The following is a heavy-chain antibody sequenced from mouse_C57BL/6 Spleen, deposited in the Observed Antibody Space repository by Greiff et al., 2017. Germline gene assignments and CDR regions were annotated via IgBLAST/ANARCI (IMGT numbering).Heavy chain of an antibody. CDR3: ARGSYGYFDV. Sequence: QVQLQQPGAELVKPGASVKMSCKASGYTFTSYWITWVKQRPGQGLEWIGDIYPGSGSTNYNEKFKSKATLTVDTSSSTAYMQRSSLTSEDSAVYYCARGSYGYFDVWGTGTTVAVDS. J-gene: IGHJ1*03. CDR1: GYTFTSYW. CDR2: IYPGSGST. V-gene: IGHV1-55*01.